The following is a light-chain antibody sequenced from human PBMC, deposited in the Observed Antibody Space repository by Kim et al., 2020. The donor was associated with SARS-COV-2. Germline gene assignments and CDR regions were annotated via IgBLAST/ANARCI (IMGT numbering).Light chain of an antibody. V-gene: IGLV10-54*01. Sequence: QTAKLTSHGNSNNVGNQGAAWLQQHQGHPPKLLSYRNNNRPSGISERLSASRSGNTASLTISGLQPEDEADYYCSAWDISLSAWVFGGGTQLTVL. J-gene: IGLJ3*02. CDR2: RNN. CDR3: SAWDISLSAWV. CDR1: SNNVGNQG.